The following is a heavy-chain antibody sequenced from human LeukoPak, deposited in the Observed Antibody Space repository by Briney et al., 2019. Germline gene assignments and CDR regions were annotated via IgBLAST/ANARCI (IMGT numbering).Heavy chain of an antibody. CDR1: GGSISSGGYY. J-gene: IGHJ3*02. Sequence: SETLSLTCTVSGGSISSGGYYWSWIRQHPGKGLEWIGYIYYSGSTYYNPSLKSRVTISVDTSKNQFSLKLSSVTAADTAVYYCARAPIRGSPNAFDIWGQGTMVTVSS. D-gene: IGHD6-6*01. CDR3: ARAPIRGSPNAFDI. CDR2: IYYSGST. V-gene: IGHV4-31*03.